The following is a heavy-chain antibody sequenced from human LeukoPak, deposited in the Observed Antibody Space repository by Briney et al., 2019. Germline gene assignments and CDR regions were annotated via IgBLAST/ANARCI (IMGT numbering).Heavy chain of an antibody. CDR3: ARGEGARDGYNYEGPFYFDY. D-gene: IGHD5-24*01. CDR1: GGPFSDYY. J-gene: IGHJ4*02. V-gene: IGHV4-34*01. Sequence: SETLSLTCAVYGGPFSDYYWSWIRQPPGKGLEWIGKINHSGSTNYRPSLKSRVTISIDTSKNQFSLKLKSMTAADTAVYYCARGEGARDGYNYEGPFYFDYWGQGTLVTVSS. CDR2: INHSGST.